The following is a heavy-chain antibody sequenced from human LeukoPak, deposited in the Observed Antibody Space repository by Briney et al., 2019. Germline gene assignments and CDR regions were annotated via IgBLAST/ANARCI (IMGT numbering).Heavy chain of an antibody. CDR3: ATIGDRRSGELNRIDY. V-gene: IGHV3-30-3*01. CDR2: VSNDGSNK. Sequence: GRSLRLSCAASGFTFSNYAMHWVRQAPGKGLEWVAVVSNDGSNKYYADSVKGRFTISRDNSKNTLYLQMNSLRAEDAAVYYCATIGDRRSGELNRIDYWGQGTLGTFSS. D-gene: IGHD1-26*01. J-gene: IGHJ4*02. CDR1: GFTFSNYA.